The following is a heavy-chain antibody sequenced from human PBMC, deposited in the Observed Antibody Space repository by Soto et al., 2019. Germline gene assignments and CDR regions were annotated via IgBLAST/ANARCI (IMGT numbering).Heavy chain of an antibody. J-gene: IGHJ4*02. Sequence: QLQLQESGPGLLKPAETLFLSCSVSGGSVGGSGYYWGWIRQSPVKGLEWIGNVHYDQTTYYSPSLESRLTISIDTLKNNFSLKLTSVIAADTAVYYCARQRGCFGEADYWGQGTLVTVSS. CDR1: GGSVGGSGYY. CDR3: ARQRGCFGEADY. D-gene: IGHD3-10*01. CDR2: VHYDQTT. V-gene: IGHV4-39*01.